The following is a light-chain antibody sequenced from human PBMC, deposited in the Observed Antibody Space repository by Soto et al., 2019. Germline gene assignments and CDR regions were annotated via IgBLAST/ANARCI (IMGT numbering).Light chain of an antibody. CDR1: SSDVGGYNY. CDR2: EVS. CDR3: QSYDSSLSGVL. Sequence: QSALTQPASVSGSPGQSITISCTGTSSDVGGYNYVSWYQQHPGTAPKLMIYEVSNRPSGVSDRFSGSKSGTSASLVITGLQAEDEADYYCQSYDSSLSGVLFGGGTKLTVL. J-gene: IGLJ2*01. V-gene: IGLV2-14*01.